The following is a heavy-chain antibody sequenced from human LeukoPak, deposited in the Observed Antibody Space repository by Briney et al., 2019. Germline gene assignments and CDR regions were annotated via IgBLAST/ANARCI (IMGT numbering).Heavy chain of an antibody. Sequence: SETLSLTCAVYGGSFSGYYWGWIRQPPGKGLEWIGSIYYSGSTYYNPSLKSRVTISVDTSKNQFSLKLSSVTAADTAVYYCARIRSYDFWSGTSYGMDVWGQGTTVTVSS. CDR1: GGSFSGYY. CDR2: IYYSGST. V-gene: IGHV4-39*01. CDR3: ARIRSYDFWSGTSYGMDV. J-gene: IGHJ6*02. D-gene: IGHD3-3*01.